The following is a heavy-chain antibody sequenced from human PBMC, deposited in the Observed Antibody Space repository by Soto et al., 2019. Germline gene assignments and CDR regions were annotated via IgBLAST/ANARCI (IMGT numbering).Heavy chain of an antibody. D-gene: IGHD2-8*02. CDR1: GFPFTAYA. Sequence: EVQLLESGGGFVHPGGSLRLSCAASGFPFTAYAMSWVRQAPGKGPEWVSTISGTGDSTHYADSVKGRFTISRDNSKNILLLQMNSLRVEDTAIYYCARSPAHCTGGYCYLHEVDSWGQGTLVTASS. CDR2: ISGTGDST. J-gene: IGHJ4*02. V-gene: IGHV3-23*01. CDR3: ARSPAHCTGGYCYLHEVDS.